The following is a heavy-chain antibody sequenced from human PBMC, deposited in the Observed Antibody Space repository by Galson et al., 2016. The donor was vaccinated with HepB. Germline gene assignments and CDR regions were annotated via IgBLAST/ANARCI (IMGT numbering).Heavy chain of an antibody. V-gene: IGHV5-51*01. CDR3: ATVHGNKGWVH. CDR1: GYSFTSYW. Sequence: QSGAEVKKPGESLKISCKGSGYSFTSYWIGWVRQMPGKGLEWMGTLYPGDSYIKYSPSFQGQVTMSADKSISTAYVQWSSLKASDTAMYYCATVHGNKGWVHWGQETLVTVSS. CDR2: LYPGDSYI. J-gene: IGHJ4*02. D-gene: IGHD2/OR15-2a*01.